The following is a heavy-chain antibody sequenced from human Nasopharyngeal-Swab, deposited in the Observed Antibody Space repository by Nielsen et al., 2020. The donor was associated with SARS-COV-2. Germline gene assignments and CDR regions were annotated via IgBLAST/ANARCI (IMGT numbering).Heavy chain of an antibody. CDR2: ISPYNSKA. CDR1: GTYV. Sequence: ASVKVSCKTSGTYVISWVRQAPGQGLEWVGRISPYNSKANYAQNIQGRVTMTTDTSTSTAYMELSSLRSDDTAVYCARDCSTSSCHLVWGQGTLVTVSS. CDR3: ARDCSTSSCHLV. D-gene: IGHD2-2*01. J-gene: IGHJ4*02. V-gene: IGHV1-18*01.